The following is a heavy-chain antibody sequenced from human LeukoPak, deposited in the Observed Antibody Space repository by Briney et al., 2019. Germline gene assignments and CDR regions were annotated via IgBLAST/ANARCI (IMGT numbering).Heavy chain of an antibody. CDR1: GFTFSKYG. J-gene: IGHJ4*02. CDR3: AKGTGDAGYYFDY. D-gene: IGHD7-27*01. Sequence: GGSLRLSCEVSGFTFSKYGMHWVRQAPGKGLEWVSTIRYDGSKEYYADSVKGRFTISRDNSENTLYLQMSGLRAEDTAVYHCAKGTGDAGYYFDYWGQGTLVTVSS. CDR2: IRYDGSKE. V-gene: IGHV3-30*02.